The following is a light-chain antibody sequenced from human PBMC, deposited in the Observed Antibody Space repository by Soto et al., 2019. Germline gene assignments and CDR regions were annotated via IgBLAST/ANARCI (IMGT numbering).Light chain of an antibody. CDR3: QSYDISLSGVV. Sequence: QSVLTQPPSVSGAPGQRVTISCTGSRSNIGAGYDVHWYQQLPGTAPKLLIDGNSNRPSGVPDRFSGSKSGTSASLAITGLQAEDEVDYYCQSYDISLSGVVFGGGTKVTVL. CDR2: GNS. CDR1: RSNIGAGYD. J-gene: IGLJ2*01. V-gene: IGLV1-40*01.